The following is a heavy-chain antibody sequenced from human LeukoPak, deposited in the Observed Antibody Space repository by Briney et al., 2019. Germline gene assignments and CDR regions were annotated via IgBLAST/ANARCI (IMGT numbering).Heavy chain of an antibody. J-gene: IGHJ3*02. CDR2: NYYSGST. D-gene: IGHD3-10*01. V-gene: IGHV4-39*07. CDR1: GGSISSSNYY. Sequence: SETLSLTCTVSGGSISSSNYYWGWIRQPPGKGLEWIGSNYYSGSTYYNPSLKSRVTISVDTSKNQFSLKLSSVTAADTAVYYCARTDYYGSGSYQKGFAFDIWGQGTMVTVSS. CDR3: ARTDYYGSGSYQKGFAFDI.